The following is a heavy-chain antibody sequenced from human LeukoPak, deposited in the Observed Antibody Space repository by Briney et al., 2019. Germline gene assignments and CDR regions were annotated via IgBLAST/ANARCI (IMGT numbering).Heavy chain of an antibody. CDR2: ISWDGDTT. D-gene: IGHD2/OR15-2a*01. CDR3: AKDRGPLAVYEPLDY. CDR1: GFTFDDYT. J-gene: IGHJ4*02. V-gene: IGHV3-43*01. Sequence: GGSLRLSCEASGFTFDDYTMHWVRQAPGKGLEWVSFISWDGDTTDYAESVKGRFTVSRDNRENSLYLQLSGLRPEDTAFYYCAKDRGPLAVYEPLDYWGQGTRVTVSS.